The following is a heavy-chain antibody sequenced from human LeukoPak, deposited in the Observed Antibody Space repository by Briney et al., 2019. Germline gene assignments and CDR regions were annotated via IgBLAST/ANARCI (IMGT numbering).Heavy chain of an antibody. CDR2: ISSSSSYI. Sequence: KPGGSLRLSCAASGFTFSSYSMNWVRQAPGKGLEWVSYISSSSSYIYYAHSVNGRFTISRDNAKNSLYLQMNSLRAEDTAVYYCAIDHTVSGGSYRYNDYWGQGTLVTVSS. CDR3: AIDHTVSGGSYRYNDY. CDR1: GFTFSSYS. J-gene: IGHJ4*02. D-gene: IGHD3-16*02. V-gene: IGHV3-21*01.